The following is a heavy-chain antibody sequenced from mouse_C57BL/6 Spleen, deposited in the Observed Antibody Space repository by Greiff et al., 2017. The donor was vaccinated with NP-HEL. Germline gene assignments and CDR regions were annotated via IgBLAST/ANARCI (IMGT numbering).Heavy chain of an antibody. J-gene: IGHJ3*01. V-gene: IGHV3-6*01. CDR1: GYSITSGYY. D-gene: IGHD2-1*01. CDR3: ARFYYGNSAWFAY. Sequence: EVKLMESGPGLVKPSQSLSLTCSVTGYSITSGYYWNWIRQFPGNKLEWMGYISYDGSNNYNPSLKNRISITRDTSKNQFFLKLNSVTTEDTATYYCARFYYGNSAWFAYWGQGTLVTVSA. CDR2: ISYDGSN.